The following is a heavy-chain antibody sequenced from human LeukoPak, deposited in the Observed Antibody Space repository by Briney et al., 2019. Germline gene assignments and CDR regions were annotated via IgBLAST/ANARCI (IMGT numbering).Heavy chain of an antibody. CDR2: IYYSGST. Sequence: SETLSLTCTVSGGSISSSYYWSWIRQPPGKGLEWIGYIYYSGSTNYNPSLKSRVTISVDTSKNQFSLKLSSVTAADTAVYYCARTAPFDSREDWGQGTLVTVSS. CDR3: ARTAPFDSRED. V-gene: IGHV4-61*01. J-gene: IGHJ4*02. CDR1: GGSISSSYY. D-gene: IGHD3-22*01.